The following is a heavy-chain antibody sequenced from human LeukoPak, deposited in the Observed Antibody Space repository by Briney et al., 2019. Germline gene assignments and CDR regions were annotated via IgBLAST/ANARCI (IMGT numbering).Heavy chain of an antibody. CDR1: GFTFSSYW. J-gene: IGHJ4*02. D-gene: IGHD3-22*01. CDR3: ARGKPYYYDSSGSDY. CDR2: IKQDGSEK. V-gene: IGHV3-7*01. Sequence: GGSLRLSCAACGFTFSSYWMSWVRQAPGKGLEWVANIKQDGSEKYYVDSVKGRFTISRDNAKNSLYLQMNSLRAEDTAVYYCARGKPYYYDSSGSDYWGQGTLVTVSS.